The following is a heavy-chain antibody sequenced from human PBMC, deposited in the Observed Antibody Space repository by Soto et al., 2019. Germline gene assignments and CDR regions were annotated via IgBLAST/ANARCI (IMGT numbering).Heavy chain of an antibody. CDR2: ISSSSSTI. D-gene: IGHD1-26*01. J-gene: IGHJ1*01. CDR3: ARDTPAVGATHPPEYFQH. Sequence: EVQLVESEGGLVQPGGSLRLSCAASGFTFSSYSMNWVRQAPGKGLEWVSYISSSSSTIYYADSVKGRFTISRDNAKNSLYLQMNSLRDEDTAVYYCARDTPAVGATHPPEYFQHWGQGTLVTVSS. CDR1: GFTFSSYS. V-gene: IGHV3-48*02.